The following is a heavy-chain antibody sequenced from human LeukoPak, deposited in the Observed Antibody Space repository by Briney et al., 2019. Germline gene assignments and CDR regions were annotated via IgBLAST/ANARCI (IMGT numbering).Heavy chain of an antibody. Sequence: GGSLRLSCAASGFTFSSYALAWVRQAPGRGLEWVSAISSSGISTYCADFVEGRFTISRDNYKNTLYLQVDSLRAEDTAMYFCATKTAESGTADYWGQGTLVTVSP. CDR2: ISSSGIST. V-gene: IGHV3-23*01. D-gene: IGHD6-13*01. CDR3: ATKTAESGTADY. CDR1: GFTFSSYA. J-gene: IGHJ4*02.